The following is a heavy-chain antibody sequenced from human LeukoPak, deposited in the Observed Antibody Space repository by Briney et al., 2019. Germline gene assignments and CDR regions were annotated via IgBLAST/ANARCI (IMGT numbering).Heavy chain of an antibody. J-gene: IGHJ5*02. D-gene: IGHD2-2*01. V-gene: IGHV4-38-2*02. CDR3: ARDPRWLTPDCTSTSCYENYFDP. Sequence: SETLSLTCGVSGYSISSGYQWAWIRQSPGKGLEWIGSIYHSGSALYNPSLKSRVTISVETSKTQFSLNMYSVTAADTAVYYCARDPRWLTPDCTSTSCYENYFDPWGQGTLVTVSS. CDR1: GYSISSGYQ. CDR2: IYHSGSA.